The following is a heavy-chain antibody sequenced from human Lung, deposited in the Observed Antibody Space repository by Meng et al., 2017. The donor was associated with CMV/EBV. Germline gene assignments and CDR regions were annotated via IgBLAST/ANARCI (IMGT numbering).Heavy chain of an antibody. J-gene: IGHJ6*02. D-gene: IGHD3-3*01. Sequence: ASXXVSXKASGYTFTSYYMHWVRQAPGQGLEWMGIINPSGGSTSYAQKFQGRVTMTRDTSTSTVYMELSSLRSEDTAVYYCARDPRLSTYYDFWSGYKNGMDVWXQGTTVTVPS. CDR1: GYTFTSYY. CDR2: INPSGGST. CDR3: ARDPRLSTYYDFWSGYKNGMDV. V-gene: IGHV1-46*01.